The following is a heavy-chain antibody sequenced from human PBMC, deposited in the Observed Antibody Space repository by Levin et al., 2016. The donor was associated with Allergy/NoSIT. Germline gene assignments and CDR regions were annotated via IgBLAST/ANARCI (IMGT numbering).Heavy chain of an antibody. Sequence: GESLKISCAASGFSVGSSYLTWVRQAPGKGLEWVSVIYSGGSTFYAGSLKSRFTISRDNSNNTLYLQMNRLRAEDTALYYCVRLQYFRDARWSWFDSWGQGTLVTVSS. CDR2: IYSGGST. D-gene: IGHD2-15*01. CDR3: VRLQYFRDARWSWFDS. CDR1: GFSVGSSY. V-gene: IGHV3-66*04. J-gene: IGHJ5*01.